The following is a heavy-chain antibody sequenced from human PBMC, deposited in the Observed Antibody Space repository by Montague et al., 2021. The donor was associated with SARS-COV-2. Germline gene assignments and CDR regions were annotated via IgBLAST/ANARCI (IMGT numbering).Heavy chain of an antibody. J-gene: IGHJ4*02. CDR2: IYYSGST. V-gene: IGHV4-59*08. CDR1: GGSISSYY. CDR3: ARRALGYCSGGSCYSGFDY. D-gene: IGHD2-15*01. Sequence: SETLSLTCTVSGGSISSYYWSWIRQPPGKGLEWIGYIYYSGSTNYNPSPKGRVTISVDTSKNQFSLKLSSVTAADTAVYYCARRALGYCSGGSCYSGFDYWGQGTLVTVSS.